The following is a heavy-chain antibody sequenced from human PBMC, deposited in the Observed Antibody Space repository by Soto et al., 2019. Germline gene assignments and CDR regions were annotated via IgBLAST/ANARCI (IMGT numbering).Heavy chain of an antibody. D-gene: IGHD2-15*01. J-gene: IGHJ4*02. CDR2: IYSGGST. CDR1: GFTVSSTY. CDR3: AREVVGAVDY. Sequence: GGSLRLSCAASGFTVSSTYMSWVRQAPGKGLEWVSVIYSGGSTYYADSVKGRFTISRDNSKNTLFLQMNALRAEDTAVYYCAREVVGAVDYWGQGTLVTVSS. V-gene: IGHV3-53*01.